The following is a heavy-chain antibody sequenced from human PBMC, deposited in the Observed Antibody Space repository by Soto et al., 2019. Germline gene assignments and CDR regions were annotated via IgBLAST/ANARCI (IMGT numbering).Heavy chain of an antibody. CDR3: TTGVGASQDFDY. CDR2: IKSKTDGGTT. J-gene: IGHJ4*02. CDR1: GFTFSNAW. Sequence: GGSLRLSCAASGFTFSNAWMSWVRQAPGKGLEWVGRIKSKTDGGTTDYAAPVKGRFTISRDDSKNTLYLQMNSLKTEDTAVYYCTTGVGASQDFDYWGQVTLVTVSS. V-gene: IGHV3-15*01. D-gene: IGHD1-26*01.